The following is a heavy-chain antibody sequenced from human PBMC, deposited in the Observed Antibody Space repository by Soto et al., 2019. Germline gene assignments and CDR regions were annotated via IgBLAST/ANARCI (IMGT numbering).Heavy chain of an antibody. J-gene: IGHJ4*02. CDR2: ISAYNGNT. CDR1: GYTFTSYG. CDR3: ARDRAYDFWSGYSHYFDY. D-gene: IGHD3-3*01. V-gene: IGHV1-18*01. Sequence: QVQLVQSGAEVKKPGASVKVSCKASGYTFTSYGISWVRQAPGQGLEWMGWISAYNGNTNYAQKPQGRVTMTTDTATSTAYMELRSLRSDDTAVYYCARDRAYDFWSGYSHYFDYWGQGTLVTVSS.